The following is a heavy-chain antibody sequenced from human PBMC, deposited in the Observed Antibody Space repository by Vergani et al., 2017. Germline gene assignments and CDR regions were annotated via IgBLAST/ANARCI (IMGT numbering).Heavy chain of an antibody. CDR1: GYSFTSYW. V-gene: IGHV5-51*01. Sequence: EVPLVQSGAEVKTPGESLKISCKGSGYSFTSYWIGWVRQMPGKGLEWMGIIYPGDSDTRYSPSFQGQVTNSANKSISTAYMQWSSLKASDTDMYYCARLRMTTNWYFDLWGRGTLVTVSS. J-gene: IGHJ2*01. D-gene: IGHD4-17*01. CDR2: IYPGDSDT. CDR3: ARLRMTTNWYFDL.